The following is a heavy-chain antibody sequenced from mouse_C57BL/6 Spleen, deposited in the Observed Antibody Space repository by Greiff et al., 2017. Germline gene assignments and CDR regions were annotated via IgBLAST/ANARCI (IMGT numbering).Heavy chain of an antibody. V-gene: IGHV1-53*01. CDR3: ARFGGYDDGNYFDY. D-gene: IGHD2-2*01. Sequence: QVQLQQPGTELVKPGASVKLSCKASGYTFTSYWMHWVKQRPGQGLEWIGNINPSNGGTNYNEKFKSKATLTVDKSSSTAYMQLSSLTSEDAAVYYCARFGGYDDGNYFDYWGQGTTLTVSS. CDR1: GYTFTSYW. CDR2: INPSNGGT. J-gene: IGHJ2*01.